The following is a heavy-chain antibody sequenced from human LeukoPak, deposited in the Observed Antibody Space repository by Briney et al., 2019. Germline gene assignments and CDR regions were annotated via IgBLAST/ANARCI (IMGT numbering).Heavy chain of an antibody. CDR2: IYYGGST. CDR1: GGSISNGDYY. V-gene: IGHV4-30-4*01. D-gene: IGHD3-22*01. CDR3: ARWSHYDSSGYLTFDY. Sequence: SETLSLTCTVSGGSISNGDYYWSWTRQPPGKGLECLGHIYYGGSTYYNPSLKSRVTISVDMSNNQFSLKLSSVTAADTAAYYCARWSHYDSSGYLTFDYWGQGTLVTVSS. J-gene: IGHJ4*02.